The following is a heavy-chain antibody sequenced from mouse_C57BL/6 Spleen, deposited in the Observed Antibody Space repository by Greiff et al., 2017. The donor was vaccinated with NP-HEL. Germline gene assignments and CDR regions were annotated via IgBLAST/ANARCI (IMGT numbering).Heavy chain of an antibody. CDR3: ALMVTTENAMDY. V-gene: IGHV1-39*01. CDR2: INPNYGTT. D-gene: IGHD2-2*01. CDR1: GYSFTDYN. J-gene: IGHJ4*01. Sequence: VQLKQSGPELVKPGASVKISCKASGYSFTDYNMNWVKQSNGKSLEWIGVINPNYGTTSYNQKFKGKATLTVDQSSSTAYMQLNSRTSEDSAVYYCALMVTTENAMDYWGQGTSVTVSS.